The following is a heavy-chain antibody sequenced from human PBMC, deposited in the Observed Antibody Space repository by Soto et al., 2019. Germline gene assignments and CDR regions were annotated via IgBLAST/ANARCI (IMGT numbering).Heavy chain of an antibody. CDR3: ARVGSKLAAGTPDY. Sequence: QVQLVESGGGLGKPGGSLRLSCAASGFTFSDYYMSWFRQAPGKGLEWVSYISGSGSITHDADSVKGRFTISRDNAKNSLYLQMNSLRAADTAIYYCARVGSKLAAGTPDYWGQGTLVTVSS. J-gene: IGHJ4*02. CDR1: GFTFSDYY. CDR2: ISGSGSIT. V-gene: IGHV3-11*01. D-gene: IGHD6-13*01.